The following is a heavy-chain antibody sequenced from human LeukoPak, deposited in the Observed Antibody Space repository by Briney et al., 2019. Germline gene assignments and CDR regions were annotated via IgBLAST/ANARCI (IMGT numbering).Heavy chain of an antibody. D-gene: IGHD6-13*01. V-gene: IGHV1-8*01. J-gene: IGHJ4*02. CDR2: MNPNSGNT. CDR1: GYTFTSYD. CDR3: ARADSSSWYGPYLFDY. Sequence: ASVKVSCKASGYTFTSYDINWVRQATGQGLEWVGWMNPNSGNTGYAQKFQGRVTMTRNTSISTAYMELSSLRSEDTAVYYCARADSSSWYGPYLFDYRGQGTLVTVSS.